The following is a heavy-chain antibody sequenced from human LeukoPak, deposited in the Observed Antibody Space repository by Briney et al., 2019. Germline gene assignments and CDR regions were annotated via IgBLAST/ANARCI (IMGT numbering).Heavy chain of an antibody. CDR2: IIPIFGTA. CDR1: GYTFTGYY. J-gene: IGHJ4*02. Sequence: ASVKVSCKASGYTFTGYYMHWVRQAPGQGLEWMGGIIPIFGTANYAQKFQGRVTITADESTSTAYMELSSLRSEDTAVYYCARGVYGDYELGYWGQGTLVTVSS. V-gene: IGHV1-69*13. D-gene: IGHD4-17*01. CDR3: ARGVYGDYELGY.